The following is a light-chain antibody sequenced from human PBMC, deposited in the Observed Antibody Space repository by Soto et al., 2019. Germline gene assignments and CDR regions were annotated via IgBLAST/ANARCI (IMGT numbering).Light chain of an antibody. V-gene: IGKV1-13*02. Sequence: AIQVTQSPSSLSASVGDRVTITCRASQDIRGALAWYQQKPGKAPNLLIYDVSTLESGVPSRFSGSGSGTEFTLTISSLQPEDFGTFYCQQFNSYPITFGHGTRLAIK. J-gene: IGKJ5*01. CDR3: QQFNSYPIT. CDR2: DVS. CDR1: QDIRGA.